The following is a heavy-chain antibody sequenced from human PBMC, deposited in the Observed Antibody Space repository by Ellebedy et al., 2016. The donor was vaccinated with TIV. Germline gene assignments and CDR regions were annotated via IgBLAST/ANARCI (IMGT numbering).Heavy chain of an antibody. J-gene: IGHJ6*02. D-gene: IGHD2-15*01. Sequence: ASVKVSXKASGGTFSSYAISWVRQAPGQGLEWMGWISAYNGNTNYAQKLQGRVTMTTDTSTNTAYMELRSLRSDDTAVYYCARDYGYCSGGSCFYYYFGMDVWGQGTTVTVSS. CDR2: ISAYNGNT. CDR1: GGTFSSYA. CDR3: ARDYGYCSGGSCFYYYFGMDV. V-gene: IGHV1-18*01.